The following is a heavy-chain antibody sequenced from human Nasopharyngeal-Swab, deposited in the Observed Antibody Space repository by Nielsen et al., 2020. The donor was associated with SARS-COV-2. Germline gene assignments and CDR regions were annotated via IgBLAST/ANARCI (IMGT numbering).Heavy chain of an antibody. Sequence: GGSLRLSCAASGFTFSSYAMSWVRQAPGKGLEWVSAISGSGGSTYYADSVKGRFTISRDNSKNTLYLQMNSLRAEDTAVYYCAKDGGSSPYYYYGMDVWGQGTTVTVSS. D-gene: IGHD4-23*01. CDR3: AKDGGSSPYYYYGMDV. V-gene: IGHV3-23*01. J-gene: IGHJ6*02. CDR1: GFTFSSYA. CDR2: ISGSGGST.